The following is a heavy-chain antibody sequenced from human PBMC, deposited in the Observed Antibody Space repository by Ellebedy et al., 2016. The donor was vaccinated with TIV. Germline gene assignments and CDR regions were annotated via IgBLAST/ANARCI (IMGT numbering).Heavy chain of an antibody. J-gene: IGHJ3*02. CDR1: GFTFSSYW. CDR3: AKTRTWDDAFDI. D-gene: IGHD1-26*01. Sequence: GGSLRLXXAASGFTFSSYWMSWVRQAPGKGLEWVSAISGSGGSTYYADSVKGRFTISRDNTKNTLYLQMNSLRAEDTAVYYCAKTRTWDDAFDIWGQGTMVTVSS. CDR2: ISGSGGST. V-gene: IGHV3-23*01.